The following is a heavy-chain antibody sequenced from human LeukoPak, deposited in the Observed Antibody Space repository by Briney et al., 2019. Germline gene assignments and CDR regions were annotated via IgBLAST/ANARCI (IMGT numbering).Heavy chain of an antibody. J-gene: IGHJ4*02. V-gene: IGHV4-59*01. D-gene: IGHD1-20*01. CDR2: IYYSGST. CDR3: ARDLTGTLASDY. CDR1: GGSISSYY. Sequence: SEALSLTCTVSGGSISSYYWSWIRQPPGKGLEWIGYIYYSGSTNYNPSLKSRVTISVDTSKNQFSLKLSSVTAADTAVYYCARDLTGTLASDYWGQGTLVTVSS.